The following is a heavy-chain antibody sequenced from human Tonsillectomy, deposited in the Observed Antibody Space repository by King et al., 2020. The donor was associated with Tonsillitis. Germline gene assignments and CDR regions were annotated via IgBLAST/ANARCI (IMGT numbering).Heavy chain of an antibody. D-gene: IGHD4-23*01. CDR2: TYYRSPWFN. CDR3: ARGVVRTPADYYYYYMDV. J-gene: IGHJ6*03. Sequence: VQLQQSGPGLVKPSPTLSVTCAISGGSVSSNSAAWDWIRQSPSRGLDCLGRTYYRSPWFNYYAVFVKGRITINPHTSKNQFSLQLNSVTPDATAVYYCARGVVRTPADYYYYYMDVWGRGTTVTVSS. V-gene: IGHV6-1*01. CDR1: GGSVSSNSAA.